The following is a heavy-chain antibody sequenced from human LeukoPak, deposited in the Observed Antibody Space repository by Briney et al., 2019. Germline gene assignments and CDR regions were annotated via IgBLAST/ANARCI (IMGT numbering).Heavy chain of an antibody. V-gene: IGHV4-38-2*02. D-gene: IGHD2-2*03. CDR2: IYHSGST. J-gene: IGHJ3*01. CDR1: GYSINTSKY. Sequence: SETLSLTCTVSGYSINTSKYWGWIRQPPGEGLEWIGSIYHSGSTYYSPSLQSRVIISVDTSKNQFSLKLNSVTAADTAVYYCARDAVGYCAGTGCYNRRSVFDVWGQGKMVTISS. CDR3: ARDAVGYCAGTGCYNRRSVFDV.